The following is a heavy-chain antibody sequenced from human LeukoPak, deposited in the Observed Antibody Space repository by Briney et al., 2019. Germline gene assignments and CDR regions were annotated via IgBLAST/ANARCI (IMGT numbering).Heavy chain of an antibody. CDR1: GGSISTYY. J-gene: IGHJ4*02. D-gene: IGHD5-24*01. CDR2: ISDSGST. Sequence: SETLSLTCTVSGGSISTYYWSWIRQPPGKGLEWIGFISDSGSTDYNPSLTSRVTISVDTSKNLFSLRLSSVTAADTAVYYCARHLKKDGYNYYFDYWGQGTLVTVSS. CDR3: ARHLKKDGYNYYFDY. V-gene: IGHV4-59*08.